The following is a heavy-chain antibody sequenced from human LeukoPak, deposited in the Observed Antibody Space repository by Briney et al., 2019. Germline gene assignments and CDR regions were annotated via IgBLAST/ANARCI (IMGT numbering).Heavy chain of an antibody. Sequence: GGSLRHSCAASGFTFSSYWMSWVRQAPGKGLEWVAVISYDGSNKYYADSVKGRFTISRDNSKNTLYLQMNSLRAEDTAVYYCAKEGGQWLVYYYYYMDVWGKGTTVTVSS. J-gene: IGHJ6*03. V-gene: IGHV3-30*18. CDR3: AKEGGQWLVYYYYYMDV. CDR1: GFTFSSYW. D-gene: IGHD6-19*01. CDR2: ISYDGSNK.